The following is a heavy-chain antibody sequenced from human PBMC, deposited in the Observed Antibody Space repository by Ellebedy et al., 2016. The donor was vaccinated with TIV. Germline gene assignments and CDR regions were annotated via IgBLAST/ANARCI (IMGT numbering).Heavy chain of an antibody. CDR2: ISGDGTYK. D-gene: IGHD6-13*01. CDR1: GFTFSSYG. CDR3: ARDQGYSSSWLTD. Sequence: GESLKISCAASGFTFSSYGMHWVRQAPGKGLEWVADISGDGTYKYYADSVKGRFTISRDNAKNTVYLQVNSLRVEDTAVYYCARDQGYSSSWLTDWGQGTLVTVSS. V-gene: IGHV3-30*12. J-gene: IGHJ4*02.